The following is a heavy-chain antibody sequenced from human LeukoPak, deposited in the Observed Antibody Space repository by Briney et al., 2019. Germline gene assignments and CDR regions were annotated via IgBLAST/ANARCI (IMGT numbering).Heavy chain of an antibody. Sequence: GGSLRLSCAASGFTVSSSYMSWVRQAPGKGLEWVSVIYSAGTTYYADSVKGRFTISRDNSKNTLYLQMNSLRAEDTAVYYCARRRRSTVTTYGDAFDIWGQGTMVIVSS. CDR2: IYSAGTT. CDR1: GFTVSSSY. CDR3: ARRRRSTVTTYGDAFDI. J-gene: IGHJ3*02. D-gene: IGHD4-17*01. V-gene: IGHV3-53*01.